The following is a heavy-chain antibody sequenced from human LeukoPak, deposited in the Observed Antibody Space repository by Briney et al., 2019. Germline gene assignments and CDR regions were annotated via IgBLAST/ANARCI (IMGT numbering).Heavy chain of an antibody. CDR1: GYTFTGYY. J-gene: IGHJ4*02. CDR3: AREATTLPLKYCSSTSCYQGGFDY. CDR2: INPNSGGT. V-gene: IGHV1-2*02. Sequence: ASVKISCKASGYTFTGYYMHWVRQAPGQGLEWMGWINPNSGGTNYAQKFQGRVTMTRDTSISTAYMELSRLRSDDTAVYYCAREATTLPLKYCSSTSCYQGGFDYWGQGTLVTVSS. D-gene: IGHD2-2*01.